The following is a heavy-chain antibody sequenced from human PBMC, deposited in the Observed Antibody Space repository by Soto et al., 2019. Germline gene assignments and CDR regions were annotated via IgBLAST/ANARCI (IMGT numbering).Heavy chain of an antibody. D-gene: IGHD3-10*01. CDR2: IYYSGST. CDR1: GGSISSSSYY. Sequence: SETLSLTCTVSGGSISSSSYYWGWIRQPPGKGLEWIGSIYYSGSTYYNPSLKSRVTISVDTSKNQFSLKLSSVTAADTAVYYCARLAPSPRRGPFDPWGQGTLVTV. J-gene: IGHJ5*02. V-gene: IGHV4-39*01. CDR3: ARLAPSPRRGPFDP.